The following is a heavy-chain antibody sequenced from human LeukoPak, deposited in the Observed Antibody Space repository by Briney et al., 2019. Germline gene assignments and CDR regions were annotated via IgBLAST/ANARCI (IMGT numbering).Heavy chain of an antibody. D-gene: IGHD2-2*01. J-gene: IGHJ5*02. CDR2: INHSGST. Sequence: PSETLSLTCAVYGGSFSGYYWSWIRQPPGKGLEWIGEINHSGSTNYNPSLKSQVTISVDTSKNQFSLKLSSVTAADTAVYYCARVVSIVVVPAAINPGWFDPWGQGTLVTVSS. CDR3: ARVVSIVVVPAAINPGWFDP. V-gene: IGHV4-34*01. CDR1: GGSFSGYY.